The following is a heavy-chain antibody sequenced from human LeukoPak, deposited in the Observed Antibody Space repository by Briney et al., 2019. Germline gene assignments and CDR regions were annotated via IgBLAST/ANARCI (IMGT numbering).Heavy chain of an antibody. CDR3: ARGGGWDAYYYYGMDV. D-gene: IGHD6-19*01. CDR2: ISSTSAYI. J-gene: IGHJ6*02. V-gene: IGHV3-21*01. Sequence: GGSLRLSCAASGFTFSSYNMNWVRQAPGKGLEWVSSISSTSAYIYYADSVKGRFAISRDNAKNSLYLQMNSLRAEDTAVYYCARGGGWDAYYYYGMDVWGQGTTVTVSS. CDR1: GFTFSSYN.